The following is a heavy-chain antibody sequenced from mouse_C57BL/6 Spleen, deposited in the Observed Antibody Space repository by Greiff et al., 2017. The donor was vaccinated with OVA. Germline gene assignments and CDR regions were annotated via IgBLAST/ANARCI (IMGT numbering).Heavy chain of an antibody. CDR3: ARSYYDYDGTAMDY. D-gene: IGHD2-4*01. Sequence: VKLQESGPGLVAPSQSLSITCTVSGFSLTSYAISWVRQPPGKGLEWLGVIWTGGGTNYNSALKSRLSISKDNSKSQVFLKMNSLQTDDTARYYCARSYYDYDGTAMDYWGQGTSVTVSS. CDR2: IWTGGGT. J-gene: IGHJ4*01. V-gene: IGHV2-9-1*01. CDR1: GFSLTSYA.